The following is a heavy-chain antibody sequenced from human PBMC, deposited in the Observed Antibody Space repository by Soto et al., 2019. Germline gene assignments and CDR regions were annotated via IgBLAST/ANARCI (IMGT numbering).Heavy chain of an antibody. Sequence: QLQLVQSGTEVKEPGSSVKVSCKASGGTFSTSSFVWVRQGPGQGLEWMGGIIPIFTRTNFAQKFQGRVTFRADESTRTTSRELRSLTSEDTAIYYCARDVVRSTAGDSWGQGTLVTVSS. V-gene: IGHV1-69*01. CDR3: ARDVVRSTAGDS. J-gene: IGHJ4*02. CDR1: GGTFSTSS. CDR2: IIPIFTRT. D-gene: IGHD2-15*01.